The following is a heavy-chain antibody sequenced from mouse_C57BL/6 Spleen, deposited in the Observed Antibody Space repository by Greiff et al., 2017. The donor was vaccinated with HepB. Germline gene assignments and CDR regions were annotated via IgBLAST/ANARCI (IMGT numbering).Heavy chain of an antibody. J-gene: IGHJ3*01. D-gene: IGHD2-3*01. V-gene: IGHV1-80*01. CDR1: GYAFSSYW. Sequence: QVQLKQSGAELVKPGASVKISCKASGYAFSSYWMNWVKQRPGKGLEWIGQIYPGDGDTNYNGKFKGKATLTADKSSSTAYMQLSSLTSEDSAVYFCARPSIYDGYPFAYWGQGTLVTVSA. CDR3: ARPSIYDGYPFAY. CDR2: IYPGDGDT.